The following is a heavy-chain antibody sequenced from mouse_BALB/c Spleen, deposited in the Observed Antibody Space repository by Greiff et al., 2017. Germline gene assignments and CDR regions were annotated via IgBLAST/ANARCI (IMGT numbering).Heavy chain of an antibody. J-gene: IGHJ4*01. CDR2: IDPANGNT. Sequence: VHVKQSGAELVKPGASVTLSCTASGFNIKDTYMHWVKQRPEQGLAWIGRIDPANGNTKYDPKFQCKATITADTSSNTVFLQLSSLTSEDTAVYYCAVIDYDDDDGAMDYWGQGSSVTVSS. D-gene: IGHD2-4*01. CDR1: GFNIKDTY. CDR3: AVIDYDDDDGAMDY. V-gene: IGHV14-3*02.